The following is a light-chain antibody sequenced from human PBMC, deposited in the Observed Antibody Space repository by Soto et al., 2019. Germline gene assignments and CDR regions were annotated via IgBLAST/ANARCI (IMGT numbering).Light chain of an antibody. CDR1: RSDVGGYNF. Sequence: QSVPTQPASVSGSLGQSITISCTGSRSDVGGYNFVSWYQQYPGKAPKLLIFDVNKRPSGVSNRFSGSQSGITASLTISGLQLEDEAEYYCNSYTTSSTLVFGTGTKVTVL. CDR2: DVN. V-gene: IGLV2-14*03. J-gene: IGLJ1*01. CDR3: NSYTTSSTLV.